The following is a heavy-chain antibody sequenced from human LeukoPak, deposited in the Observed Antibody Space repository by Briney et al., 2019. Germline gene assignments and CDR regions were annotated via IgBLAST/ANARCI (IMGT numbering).Heavy chain of an antibody. V-gene: IGHV3-30-3*01. Sequence: PGGSLRLSCAASGFTFSSYAMHWVRQAPGKGLEWVAVISYDGSNKYYADSVKGRFTISRDNAKNSLYLQMNSLRAEDTAVYYCARGYRFPSQGAFDIWGQGTMVTVSS. D-gene: IGHD3-16*02. CDR1: GFTFSSYA. CDR3: ARGYRFPSQGAFDI. J-gene: IGHJ3*02. CDR2: ISYDGSNK.